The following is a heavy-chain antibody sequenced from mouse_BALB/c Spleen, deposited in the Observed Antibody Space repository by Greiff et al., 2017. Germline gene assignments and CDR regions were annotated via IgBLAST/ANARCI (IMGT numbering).Heavy chain of an antibody. CDR2: IDPANGNT. Sequence: VQLKESGAELVKPGASVKLSCTASGFNIKDTYMHWVKQRPEQGLEWIGRIDPANGNTKYDPKFQGKATITADTSSNTAYLQLSSLTSEDTAVYYCAREDGSSYLYAMDYWGQGTSVTVSS. CDR1: GFNIKDTY. V-gene: IGHV14-3*02. D-gene: IGHD1-1*01. J-gene: IGHJ4*01. CDR3: AREDGSSYLYAMDY.